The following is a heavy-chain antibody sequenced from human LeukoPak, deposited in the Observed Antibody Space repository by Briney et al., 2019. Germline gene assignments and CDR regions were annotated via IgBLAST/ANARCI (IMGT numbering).Heavy chain of an antibody. CDR3: AKEIYYDSSAFFDY. J-gene: IGHJ4*02. CDR2: ISYDGSNK. CDR1: GFSFNSYG. D-gene: IGHD3-22*01. Sequence: GGSLRLSCAASGFSFNSYGMHWVRQAPGKGLEWVAVISYDGSNKYYGDSVKGRFTISRDNSKNTLYLQMNSLRTEDTAVYFCAKEIYYDSSAFFDYWGQGTLVTVSS. V-gene: IGHV3-30*18.